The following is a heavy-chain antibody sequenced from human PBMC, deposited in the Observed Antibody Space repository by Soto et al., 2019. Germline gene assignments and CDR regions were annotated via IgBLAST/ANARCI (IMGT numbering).Heavy chain of an antibody. CDR3: ARGMDAAKTGY. Sequence: SETLSLTCSVYGGSFSGDYWSWIRQPPGKGLEWIGEISQSEGTHYNPSLKSRVTISLDTSNNQFSLKLTSVTAADTALYYCARGMDAAKTGYWGQGTLVTVSS. J-gene: IGHJ4*02. CDR1: GGSFSGDY. V-gene: IGHV4-34*01. D-gene: IGHD5-18*01. CDR2: ISQSEGT.